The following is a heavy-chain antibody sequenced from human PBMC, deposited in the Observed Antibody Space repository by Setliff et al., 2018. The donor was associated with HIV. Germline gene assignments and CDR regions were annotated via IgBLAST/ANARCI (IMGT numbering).Heavy chain of an antibody. CDR1: GFTFGDYA. CDR2: IRSKAYGGTT. D-gene: IGHD5-12*01. CDR3: TREGPGGYDDRGYAFDI. V-gene: IGHV3-49*04. J-gene: IGHJ3*02. Sequence: PGGSLRLSCTASGFTFGDYAMSWVRQAPGKGLEWVGFIRSKAYGGTTEYAASVKGRFTISRDDSKSIAYLQMNSLKTEDTAVYYCTREGPGGYDDRGYAFDIWGQGTMVTVSS.